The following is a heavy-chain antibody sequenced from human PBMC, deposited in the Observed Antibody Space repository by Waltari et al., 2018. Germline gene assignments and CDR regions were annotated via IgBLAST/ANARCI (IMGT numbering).Heavy chain of an antibody. J-gene: IGHJ4*02. CDR3: AKVPSTYPYYFDF. CDR2: LSFIGAST. Sequence: EVRLLESGGGLVQPVGSLRLSCVVSGFTFSEYGMSWVRQAPGKGLGWVAGLSFIGASTYYAESVRGRFTISRDNSENTLYLEMNSLRAEDTAVYYCAKVPSTYPYYFDFWGQGTLVTVSS. V-gene: IGHV3-23*01. CDR1: GFTFSEYG.